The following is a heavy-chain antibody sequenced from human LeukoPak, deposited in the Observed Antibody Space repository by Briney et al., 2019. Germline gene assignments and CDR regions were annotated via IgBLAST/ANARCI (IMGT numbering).Heavy chain of an antibody. CDR3: ARAWQQLVHDAFDI. Sequence: PGGSLRLSCAASGFTFSSYGMSWVRQAPGKGLEWVSSISSSSSYIYYADSVKGRFTISRDNAKNSLYLQMNSLRAEDTAVYYCARAWQQLVHDAFDIWGQGTMVTVSS. J-gene: IGHJ3*02. CDR2: ISSSSSYI. CDR1: GFTFSSYG. V-gene: IGHV3-21*01. D-gene: IGHD6-13*01.